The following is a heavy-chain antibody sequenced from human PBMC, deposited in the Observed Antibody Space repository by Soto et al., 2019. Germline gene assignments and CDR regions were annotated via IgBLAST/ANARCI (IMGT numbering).Heavy chain of an antibody. Sequence: QVQLVQSGAEVKKPGSSVKVSCKASGGTFSSYSINWVRQAPGQGLEWMGEIIPIFGTANYAQKFQGRVTNTADESKGTAYLELGSLKSEDTAVYYRARNGWRHSGGIDYWGQGTLVTVSS. J-gene: IGHJ4*02. CDR3: ARNGWRHSGGIDY. CDR1: GGTFSSYS. V-gene: IGHV1-69*01. D-gene: IGHD2-8*01. CDR2: IIPIFGTA.